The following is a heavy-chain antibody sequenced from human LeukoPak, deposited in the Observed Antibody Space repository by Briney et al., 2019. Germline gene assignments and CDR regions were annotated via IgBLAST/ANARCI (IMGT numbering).Heavy chain of an antibody. CDR3: ARDHGYGGDLDY. V-gene: IGHV4-38-2*02. D-gene: IGHD4-23*01. Sequence: SETLSLTCTVSGYSISSGYYWGWIRQPPGKGLEWIGSMYHSGSTYYNPSLKSRVIISVDTSKNQFSLKLSSVTAADTAVYYCARDHGYGGDLDYWGQGTLVTVSS. J-gene: IGHJ4*02. CDR2: MYHSGST. CDR1: GYSISSGYY.